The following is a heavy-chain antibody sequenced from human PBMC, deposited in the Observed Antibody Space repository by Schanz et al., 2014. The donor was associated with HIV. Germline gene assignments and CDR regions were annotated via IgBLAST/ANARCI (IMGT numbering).Heavy chain of an antibody. CDR2: IWYDGSNK. CDR1: GFTFSSYG. V-gene: IGHV3-33*01. CDR3: ARDPQHSFDI. Sequence: QVQLVESGGGVVQPGRSLRLSCAASGFTFSSYGMYWVRQAPGKGLEWVAVIWYDGSNKYYADSVKGRFTISRDDSKNTVYLQMNSLRAEDTAVYYCARDPQHSFDIWGQGTMVIVSS. J-gene: IGHJ3*02. D-gene: IGHD3-3*02.